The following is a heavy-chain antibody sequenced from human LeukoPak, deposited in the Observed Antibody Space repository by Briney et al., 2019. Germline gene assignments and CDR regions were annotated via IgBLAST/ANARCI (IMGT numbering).Heavy chain of an antibody. CDR2: ISSSGSTI. CDR3: ARDSSNYYDSSGREYYLDY. Sequence: GGSLRLSCAASGFTFSDYYMSWIRQAPGKGLEWVSYISSSGSTIYYADSVKGRFTISRDNAKNSLYLQMNSLRAEDTAVYYCARDSSNYYDSSGREYYLDYWGQGTLVTVSS. J-gene: IGHJ4*02. V-gene: IGHV3-11*01. CDR1: GFTFSDYY. D-gene: IGHD3-22*01.